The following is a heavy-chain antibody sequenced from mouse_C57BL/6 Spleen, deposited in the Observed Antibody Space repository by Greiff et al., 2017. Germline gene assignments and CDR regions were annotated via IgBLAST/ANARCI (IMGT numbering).Heavy chain of an antibody. CDR2: IYPGDGDT. CDR3: ARAYSNYFDD. J-gene: IGHJ2*01. D-gene: IGHD2-5*01. Sequence: VKLMESGPELVKPGASVKISCEASGYAFSSSWMNWVKQRPGKGLEWIGRIYPGDGDTHYNGKFKGKATLTADKSSSTAYMQLSSLTSEDSAVYYCARAYSNYFDDWGQGTTLTVSS. V-gene: IGHV1-82*01. CDR1: GYAFSSSW.